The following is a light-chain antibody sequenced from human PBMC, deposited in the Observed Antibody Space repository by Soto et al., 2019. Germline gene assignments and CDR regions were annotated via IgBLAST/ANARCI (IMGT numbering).Light chain of an antibody. CDR2: GVF. CDR1: QSVSSNY. V-gene: IGKV3-20*01. CDR3: QHYGGLPRS. Sequence: TVLTQSPGIVSLSPGERATLSCTTSQSVSSNYLAWYQQKPGQTPRHLIYGVFNRATGIPDRFSGSGSGTDLTLTISRLEPKDCAVYYCQHYGGLPRSFGQGTKVEI. J-gene: IGKJ2*01.